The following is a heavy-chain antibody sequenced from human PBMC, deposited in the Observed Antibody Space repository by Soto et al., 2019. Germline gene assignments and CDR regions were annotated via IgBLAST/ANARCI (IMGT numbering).Heavy chain of an antibody. Sequence: SETLSLTCTVSGGSISSSSYYWGWIRQPPGKGLEWLGSIYYSGYTYHNPSLKSRVTISVDPSKKQFSMKLSSVTPADTAVYSFARQNGPRTVGYYYDMDVWGQGTTVTLSS. J-gene: IGHJ6*02. CDR2: IYYSGYT. V-gene: IGHV4-39*01. CDR1: GGSISSSSYY. CDR3: ARQNGPRTVGYYYDMDV.